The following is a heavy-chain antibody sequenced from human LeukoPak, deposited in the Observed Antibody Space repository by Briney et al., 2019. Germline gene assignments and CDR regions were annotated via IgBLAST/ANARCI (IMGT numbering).Heavy chain of an antibody. CDR3: ARAQYSGRTSLGYYYYGMDV. CDR1: GYTFTSYG. Sequence: ASVKVSCKASGYTFTSYGISWVRQAPGQGLEWMGWISAYNGNTNYAQKLQGRVTMTTDTSTSTAYMELRSLRSDDTAVYYCARAQYSGRTSLGYYYYGMDVWGQGTTVTVSS. CDR2: ISAYNGNT. V-gene: IGHV1-18*01. D-gene: IGHD1-26*01. J-gene: IGHJ6*02.